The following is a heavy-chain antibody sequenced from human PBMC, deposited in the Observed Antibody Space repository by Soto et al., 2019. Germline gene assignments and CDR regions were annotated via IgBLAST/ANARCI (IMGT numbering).Heavy chain of an antibody. V-gene: IGHV4-4*07. CDR2: IYTSGST. CDR1: GGSISSYY. CDR3: ASNFYGDYDYYYGMDV. J-gene: IGHJ6*02. Sequence: SETLSLTCTVSGGSISSYYWSWIRQPAGKGLEWIGRIYTSGSTNCNPSLKSRVTMSVDTSKNQFSLKLSSVTAADTAVYYCASNFYGDYDYYYGMDVWGQGTTVTVS. D-gene: IGHD4-17*01.